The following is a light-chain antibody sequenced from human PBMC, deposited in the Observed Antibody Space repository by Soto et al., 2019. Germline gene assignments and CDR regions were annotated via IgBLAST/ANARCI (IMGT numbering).Light chain of an antibody. CDR1: QSIDRW. Sequence: DLQMTQSPSTLSASVGDRVTITCRASQSIDRWLAWYQQRPGRAPKLLIYDVANLETGVPSRFSGSGSETEFTLTISSLQPDDFAIYYCQQYNSYPLTFGGGTKVDIK. CDR2: DVA. V-gene: IGKV1-5*01. J-gene: IGKJ4*01. CDR3: QQYNSYPLT.